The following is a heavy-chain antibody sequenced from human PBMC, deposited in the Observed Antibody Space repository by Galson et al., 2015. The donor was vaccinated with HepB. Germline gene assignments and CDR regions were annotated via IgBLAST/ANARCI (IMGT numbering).Heavy chain of an antibody. CDR1: GFTFSSYA. CDR2: TSGSGGST. CDR3: AKEPGLRWLFDY. J-gene: IGHJ4*02. Sequence: SLRLSCAASGFTFSSYAMSWVRQAPGKGLEWVSATSGSGGSTYYADSVKGRFTISRDNSKNTLYLQMNSLRAEDTAVYYCAKEPGLRWLFDYWGQGTLVTVSS. D-gene: IGHD4-23*01. V-gene: IGHV3-23*01.